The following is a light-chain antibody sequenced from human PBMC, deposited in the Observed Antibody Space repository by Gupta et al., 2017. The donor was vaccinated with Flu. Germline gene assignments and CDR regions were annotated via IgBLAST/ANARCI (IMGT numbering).Light chain of an antibody. CDR2: YAS. V-gene: IGKV3-15*01. J-gene: IGKJ1*01. Sequence: ELVMTQSPATVSVSPGERATLSCRASHSVGTHLAWYQQRPGQAPRLLLYYASVVETGVPARFSGSGSGTEFTLTISSLQSEDFAIYYCQQYNDWPWTFGRGTKVEIK. CDR3: QQYNDWPWT. CDR1: HSVGTH.